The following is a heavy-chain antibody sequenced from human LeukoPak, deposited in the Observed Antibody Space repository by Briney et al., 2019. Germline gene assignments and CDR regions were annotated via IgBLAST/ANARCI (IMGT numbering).Heavy chain of an antibody. Sequence: GGSLRLSCAASGFTFSNYAMRWVRQAPGKGVEWVSAIVGSGSNTYYADSVKGRFTISRDNPKNTLYLQMNSLRADDTAVYYCAMWGDYDILTGYYDSDYWGQGTLVTVSS. CDR3: AMWGDYDILTGYYDSDY. CDR1: GFTFSNYA. CDR2: IVGSGSNT. V-gene: IGHV3-23*01. D-gene: IGHD3-9*01. J-gene: IGHJ4*02.